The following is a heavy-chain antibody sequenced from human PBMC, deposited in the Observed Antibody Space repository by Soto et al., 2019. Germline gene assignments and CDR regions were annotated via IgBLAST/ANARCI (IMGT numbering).Heavy chain of an antibody. D-gene: IGHD6-19*01. J-gene: IGHJ5*02. V-gene: IGHV3-7*02. CDR1: RFNFTNYW. CDR2: IKQDGSEK. CDR3: ARGMTVAANWFDT. Sequence: GASMRLSGAGSRFNFTNYWLNWVRQAPGKGPEWVANIKQDGSEKYYVDSVKGRFTISRDNAQNSLYLQMYSLRAEDTAMYYCARGMTVAANWFDTWGQGT.